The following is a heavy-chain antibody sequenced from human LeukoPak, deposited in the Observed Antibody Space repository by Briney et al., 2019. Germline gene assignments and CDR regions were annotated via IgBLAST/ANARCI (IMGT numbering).Heavy chain of an antibody. CDR1: GFTFSSYI. CDR2: ISSSSSYI. V-gene: IGHV3-21*01. D-gene: IGHD3-3*01. CDR3: ARDRRAPYYGFRSGYIDHYYMDV. Sequence: GGSLRLSCAASGFTFSSYIMNWVRPAAGKGLEWVSSISSSSSYIYYADSVKGRFTISRDNAKNSLYLQINSLRVEDTAVYYCARDRRAPYYGFRSGYIDHYYMDVWGKGATVTVS. J-gene: IGHJ6*03.